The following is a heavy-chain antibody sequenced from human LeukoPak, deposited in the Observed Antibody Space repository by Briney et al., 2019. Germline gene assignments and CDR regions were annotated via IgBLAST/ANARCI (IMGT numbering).Heavy chain of an antibody. CDR1: GYSISSPNY. D-gene: IGHD2-2*01. CDR2: IYHSGTT. V-gene: IGHV4-38-2*02. Sequence: ESSETLSLTCTVSGYSISSPNYWGWIRQPPGKGLEWIGNIYHSGTTYYNPSLKSRVTISVDTSKNQFSLNLSSVTAADTAVYYCARVYCSSASCYDDRGAFDYWGQGTLVTVSS. CDR3: ARVYCSSASCYDDRGAFDY. J-gene: IGHJ4*02.